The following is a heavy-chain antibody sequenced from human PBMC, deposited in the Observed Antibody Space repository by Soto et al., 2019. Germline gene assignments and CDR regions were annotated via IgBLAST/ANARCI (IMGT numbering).Heavy chain of an antibody. J-gene: IGHJ3*01. Sequence: QVQLVESGGGVVQPGRSLRLSCAASGFTFSSYAMHWVRQAPGKGLEWVAVISYDGSNKYYADSVKGRFTISRDNSKNTLYLQMNSLRAEDTAVYYCARGRDAFALWGQGTMVTVSS. CDR3: ARGRDAFAL. CDR2: ISYDGSNK. CDR1: GFTFSSYA. V-gene: IGHV3-30-3*01.